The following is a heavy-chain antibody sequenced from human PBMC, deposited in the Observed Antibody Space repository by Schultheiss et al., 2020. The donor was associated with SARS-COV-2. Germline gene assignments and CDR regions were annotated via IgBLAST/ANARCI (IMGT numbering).Heavy chain of an antibody. Sequence: SETLSLTCAVSGYSISSGYYWGWIRQPPGKGLEWIGSIYHSGSTYYNPSLKSRVTISVDTSKNQFSLKLSSVTAADTAVFYCARGRERPGWTGYYLKYFQDWGQGTLVTVSS. CDR2: IYHSGST. CDR3: ARGRERPGWTGYYLKYFQD. J-gene: IGHJ1*01. CDR1: GYSISSGYY. V-gene: IGHV4-38-2*01. D-gene: IGHD3/OR15-3a*01.